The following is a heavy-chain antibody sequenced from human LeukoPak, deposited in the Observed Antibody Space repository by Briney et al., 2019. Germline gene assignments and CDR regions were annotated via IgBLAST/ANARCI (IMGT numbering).Heavy chain of an antibody. V-gene: IGHV3-74*01. J-gene: IGHJ4*02. D-gene: IGHD1-26*01. Sequence: PGGSLRLSCAASGFTFSSYWMHCVRQAPGKGLVWVSRINSDGSSTSYADSVKGRFTISRDNAKNTLYLQMNSLRAEDTAVYYCARDRELLRYRFDYWGQGTLVTVSS. CDR2: INSDGSST. CDR3: ARDRELLRYRFDY. CDR1: GFTFSSYW.